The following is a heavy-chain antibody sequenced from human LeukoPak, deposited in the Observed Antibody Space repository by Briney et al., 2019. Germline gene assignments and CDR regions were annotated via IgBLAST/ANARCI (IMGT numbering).Heavy chain of an antibody. CDR3: TRTVNSASDF. J-gene: IGHJ4*02. CDR2: INQNGGVK. CDR1: GFTFSNYA. Sequence: GRSLRLSCAASGFTFSNYAMHWVRQAPGKGLEWVATINQNGGVKYYVDSVKGRFTISRDNAKTSLFLQMNSLRIDDTAMYYCTRTVNSASDFWGQGTLVTVSS. D-gene: IGHD4-23*01. V-gene: IGHV3-7*03.